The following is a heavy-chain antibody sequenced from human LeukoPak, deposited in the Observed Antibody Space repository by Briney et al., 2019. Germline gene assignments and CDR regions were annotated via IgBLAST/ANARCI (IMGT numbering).Heavy chain of an antibody. Sequence: GASVKVSCKASGHTFTSYGISWVRQAPGQGLEWMGWISAYNGNTNYAQKLQGRVTMTTGTSTSTAYMELRSLRSDDTAVYYCARGGYCSSTSCYTPFDYWGQGTLVTVSS. J-gene: IGHJ4*02. CDR3: ARGGYCSSTSCYTPFDY. D-gene: IGHD2-2*02. V-gene: IGHV1-18*01. CDR1: GHTFTSYG. CDR2: ISAYNGNT.